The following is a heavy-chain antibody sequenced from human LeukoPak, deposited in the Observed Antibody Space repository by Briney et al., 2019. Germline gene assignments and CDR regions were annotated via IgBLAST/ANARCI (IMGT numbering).Heavy chain of an antibody. CDR2: IHHSGST. J-gene: IGHJ4*02. CDR1: GGSFSGDY. V-gene: IGHV4-34*01. Sequence: SETLSLTCAVYGGSFSGDYWSWIRQPPGKGLEWIGEIHHSGSTNYNPSLTSRVTISVDTSKNQFSLKLTSVTAADTAVYYCARGSSLAAAGTGYSFDYWGQGTQVTVSS. D-gene: IGHD6-13*01. CDR3: ARGSSLAAAGTGYSFDY.